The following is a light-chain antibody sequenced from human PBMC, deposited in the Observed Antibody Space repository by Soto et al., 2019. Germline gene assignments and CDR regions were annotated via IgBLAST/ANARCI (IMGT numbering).Light chain of an antibody. J-gene: IGLJ2*01. CDR1: SGHSNYA. CDR2: LNTNGSRNKGDGIPDGSH. Sequence: QLVLTQSPSASASLGASVKVTCTLSSGHSNYAIAWHQLQPEKGPQCLMNLNTNGSRNKGDGIPDGSHNKGDGIPDHFSGSISGAERYLTISSLQSESDLGHWRSRLFGGGTKLTVL. CDR3: SRL. V-gene: IGLV4-69*01.